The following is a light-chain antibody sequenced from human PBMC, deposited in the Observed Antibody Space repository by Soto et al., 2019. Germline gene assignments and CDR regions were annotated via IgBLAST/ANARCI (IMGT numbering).Light chain of an antibody. CDR1: QSISSW. Sequence: DIQMTQSPSTLSASVGDRVTITCRASQSISSWLAWYQQKPGKAPKLLIYKASSLESGVPSRFSGSGSGTEFPLTISSMTPDDFATYYCQQYNSHWTFGQGTKVDIK. CDR2: KAS. V-gene: IGKV1-5*03. CDR3: QQYNSHWT. J-gene: IGKJ1*01.